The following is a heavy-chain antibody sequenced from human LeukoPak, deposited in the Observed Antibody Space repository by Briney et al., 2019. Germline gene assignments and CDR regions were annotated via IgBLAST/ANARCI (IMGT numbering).Heavy chain of an antibody. V-gene: IGHV4-59*08. CDR1: GGSINNYY. CDR2: IYYSGIT. Sequence: PSETLSLTCTVSGGSINNYYWNWIRQPPGKGLEWIGYIYYSGITNYNPSLKSRVSISVDTSRNQFSLSLNSVTAADTAVYYCARRTPDSGYGLYYYYYGMDVWGQGTTVTVSS. CDR3: ARRTPDSGYGLYYYYYGMDV. J-gene: IGHJ6*02. D-gene: IGHD5-12*01.